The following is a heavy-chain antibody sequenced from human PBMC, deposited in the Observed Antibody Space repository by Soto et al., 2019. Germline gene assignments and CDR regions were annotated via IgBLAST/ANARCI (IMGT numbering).Heavy chain of an antibody. D-gene: IGHD3-22*01. V-gene: IGHV1-69*01. J-gene: IGHJ6*02. CDR1: GGTPSNSA. CDR3: AGGHIVVVGCRAYYGMDV. CDR2: IIPVFGLV. Sequence: QVHLLLQSVAEVKKPGSSVKVSCKASGGTPSNSAIRWVRQAPGQGLEWMGGIIPVFGLVKYAQNFQGRVTITADEFTNTAYMELGSLRHEDTAVYYCAGGHIVVVGCRAYYGMDVWGQWTTVTVSS.